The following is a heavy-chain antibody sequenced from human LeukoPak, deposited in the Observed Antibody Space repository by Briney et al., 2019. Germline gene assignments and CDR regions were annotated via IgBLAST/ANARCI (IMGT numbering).Heavy chain of an antibody. CDR3: LAWSFDY. V-gene: IGHV6-1*01. CDR1: GDSVSSNSAA. Sequence: SQTLSLTCAISGDSVSSNSAAWNWIRQSPSRGLEWLGRTYYRSKWYTYYAASVKSRIAINRDTSKNQFSLQLNSVTPEDTAVYYCLAWSFDYWGQGTLVTVSS. J-gene: IGHJ4*02. D-gene: IGHD3/OR15-3a*01. CDR2: TYYRSKWYT.